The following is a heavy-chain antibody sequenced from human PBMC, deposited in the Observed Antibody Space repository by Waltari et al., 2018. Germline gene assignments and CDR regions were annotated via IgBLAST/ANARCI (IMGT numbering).Heavy chain of an antibody. Sequence: QVQLQQWGAGLLKPSETLSLTCAVYGGSFSGYSWSWIRQPPGKGLEWIGEINHSGSTNYNPSLKSRVTISVDTSKNQFSLKLSSVTAADTAVYYCAVNSAGAAAGAHDYWGQGTLVTVSS. D-gene: IGHD6-13*01. CDR1: GGSFSGYS. CDR3: AVNSAGAAAGAHDY. V-gene: IGHV4-34*01. J-gene: IGHJ4*02. CDR2: INHSGST.